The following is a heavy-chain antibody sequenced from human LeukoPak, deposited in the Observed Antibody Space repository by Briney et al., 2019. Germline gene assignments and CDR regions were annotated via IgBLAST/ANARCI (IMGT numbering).Heavy chain of an antibody. D-gene: IGHD3-3*02. Sequence: ASVKVSCKASGYTFTSYYMHWVRQAPGQGLEWMGWINPNSGGTNYAQKFQGRVTMTRDTSISTAYMELSRLRSDDTAVYYCARGARIYYYYYMDVWGKGTTVTVSS. J-gene: IGHJ6*03. CDR2: INPNSGGT. V-gene: IGHV1-2*02. CDR3: ARGARIYYYYYMDV. CDR1: GYTFTSYY.